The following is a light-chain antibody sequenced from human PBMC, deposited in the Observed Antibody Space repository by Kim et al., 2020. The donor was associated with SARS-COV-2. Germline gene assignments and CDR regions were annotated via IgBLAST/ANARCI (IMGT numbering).Light chain of an antibody. CDR2: QNR. J-gene: IGLJ2*01. Sequence: VSPGQPASISWSGDKLGNKYASWYQQRPGQSPVLVIYQNRERPSGIPERFSGCNSGNTATLTISGTQGVDEGAYYCQAWDGNIVVFGGGTQLTVL. V-gene: IGLV3-1*01. CDR1: KLGNKY. CDR3: QAWDGNIVV.